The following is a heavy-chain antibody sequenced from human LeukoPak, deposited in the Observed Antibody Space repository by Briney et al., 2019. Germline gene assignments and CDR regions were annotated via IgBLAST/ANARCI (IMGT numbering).Heavy chain of an antibody. V-gene: IGHV3-49*03. CDR2: IRSKAYGGTT. CDR3: TSEKWELAYYFDY. CDR1: GFTFGDYA. J-gene: IGHJ4*02. Sequence: PGGSLRLSCTASGFTFGDYAMSWFRQAPGKGLEWVGFIRSKAYGGTTEYAASVKGRFTISRDDSKSIACLQMNSLKTEDTAVYYCTSEKWELAYYFDYWGQGTLVTVSS. D-gene: IGHD1-26*01.